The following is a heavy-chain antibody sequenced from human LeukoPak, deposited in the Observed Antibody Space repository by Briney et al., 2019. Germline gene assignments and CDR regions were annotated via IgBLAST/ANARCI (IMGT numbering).Heavy chain of an antibody. CDR1: GYTFTGYY. CDR2: VNPNTGGT. Sequence: GASVKVSCKASGYTFTGYYMHWVRQAPGQGLDWMGWVNPNTGGTNYAQKFQGRVTMNRDTSISTAYMELSRLRSDDTAVYYCARGAYDFWSGYYGNHDAFDIWGQGTMVTVSS. V-gene: IGHV1-2*02. D-gene: IGHD3-3*01. J-gene: IGHJ3*02. CDR3: ARGAYDFWSGYYGNHDAFDI.